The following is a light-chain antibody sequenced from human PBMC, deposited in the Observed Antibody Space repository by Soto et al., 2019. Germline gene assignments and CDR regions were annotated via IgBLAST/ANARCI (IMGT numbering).Light chain of an antibody. CDR3: QQYNNWPGT. CDR2: RAS. Sequence: PWGRATLSCRASQSVSSNLAWYQQKPGQAPRLLIQRASTRATGIPARFSGSGSGTEFTLTISSLQSEDFAVYFCQQYNNWPGTFGQGTKVEIK. V-gene: IGKV3-15*01. J-gene: IGKJ1*01. CDR1: QSVSSN.